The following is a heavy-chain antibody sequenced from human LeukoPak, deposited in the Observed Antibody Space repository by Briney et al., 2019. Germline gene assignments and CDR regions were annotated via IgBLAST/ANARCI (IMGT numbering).Heavy chain of an antibody. CDR2: IYYSGST. D-gene: IGHD4-17*01. Sequence: SETLSLTCAVYGGSISSYYWSWIRQPPGKGLEWIGYIYYSGSTNYNPSLKSRVTISVDTSKNQFSLKLSSVTAADTAVYYCARADGDYDAFDIWGQGTMVTVSS. V-gene: IGHV4-59*01. CDR3: ARADGDYDAFDI. CDR1: GGSISSYY. J-gene: IGHJ3*02.